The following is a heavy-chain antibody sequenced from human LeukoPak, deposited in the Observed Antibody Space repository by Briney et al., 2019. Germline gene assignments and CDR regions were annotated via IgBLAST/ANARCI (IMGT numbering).Heavy chain of an antibody. CDR3: ARWRGLQSEFDC. CDR1: GFTFSSHS. Sequence: GGSLRLSCAASGFTFSSHSMGWVRQAPGKGLECVATIGLDGAQKDFVDSVKGRFALSRDNAKNSLFLEMNRLRVEDTAVYYCARWRGLQSEFDCWGQGTLVTVSS. V-gene: IGHV3-7*01. D-gene: IGHD5-24*01. CDR2: IGLDGAQK. J-gene: IGHJ4*02.